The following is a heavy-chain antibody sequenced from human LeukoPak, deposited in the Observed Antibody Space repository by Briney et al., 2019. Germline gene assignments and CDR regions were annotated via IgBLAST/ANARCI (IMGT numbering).Heavy chain of an antibody. V-gene: IGHV3-23*01. CDR1: GFTFSTYA. CDR3: AKDRPSAVAGIVDY. J-gene: IGHJ4*02. D-gene: IGHD6-19*01. CDR2: ITDSGGNT. Sequence: GGSLRLSCTASGFTFSTYAMSWVRQAPGKGLEWVSAITDSGGNTYYAAPVKGRFTISRDNSKNTLYLQMNSLRAEDTAVYYCAKDRPSAVAGIVDYWGQGTLVTVSS.